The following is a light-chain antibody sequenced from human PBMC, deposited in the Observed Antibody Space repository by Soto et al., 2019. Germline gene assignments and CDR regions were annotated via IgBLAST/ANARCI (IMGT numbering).Light chain of an antibody. J-gene: IGLJ2*01. CDR2: AEN. Sequence: SYELTQPPSVSVAPGQTATITCGGDSIGSKSVNWYQQKTGQAPAVVVYAENDRPSGIPERFSGSNSVNTATLTIRRVEARDEADYYCQVWDASSVNWIFGGGTKVTVL. CDR3: QVWDASSVNWI. V-gene: IGLV3-21*02. CDR1: SIGSKS.